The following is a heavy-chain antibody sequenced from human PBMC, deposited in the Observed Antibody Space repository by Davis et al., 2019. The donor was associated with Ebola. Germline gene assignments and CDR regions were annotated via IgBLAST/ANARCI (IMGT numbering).Heavy chain of an antibody. CDR3: ARGYYDFWSGYVY. V-gene: IGHV3-23*01. CDR2: ISGSGGST. CDR1: GFTFSSYA. J-gene: IGHJ4*02. Sequence: GESLKISCAASGFTFSSYAMNWVRQAPGKGLEWVSAISGSGGSTYYADSVKGRFTISRDHSKNTLYLQMNSLRAEDTAVYYCARGYYDFWSGYVYWGQGTLVTVSS. D-gene: IGHD3-3*01.